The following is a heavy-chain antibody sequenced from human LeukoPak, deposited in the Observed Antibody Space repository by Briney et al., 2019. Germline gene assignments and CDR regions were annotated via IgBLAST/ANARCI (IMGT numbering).Heavy chain of an antibody. CDR3: ARRNHYFYYMDV. V-gene: IGHV4-4*09. CDR2: IFPSGSA. CDR1: SGSISSYY. J-gene: IGHJ6*03. Sequence: PSETLSLTCTVSSGSISSYYWSWIRQSPVKGLGWIGYIFPSGSAFYNPSLESRVTISLDTSENQFSLTLSSVTAADTAVYYCARRNHYFYYMDVWGKGTTVTVSS.